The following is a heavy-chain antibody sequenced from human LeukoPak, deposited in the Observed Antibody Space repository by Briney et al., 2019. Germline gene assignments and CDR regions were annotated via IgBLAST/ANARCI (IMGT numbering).Heavy chain of an antibody. Sequence: GGSLRLSCAASGFTFSSYAMSWVRQAPGKGLEWVSAISGSGGSTYYADSVKGRFTISRDNSKNTLYLQMNSLRAEDTAVYYCANLMRIYGDYEDLPDYWGQGTLVTVSS. J-gene: IGHJ4*02. D-gene: IGHD4-17*01. V-gene: IGHV3-23*01. CDR3: ANLMRIYGDYEDLPDY. CDR2: ISGSGGST. CDR1: GFTFSSYA.